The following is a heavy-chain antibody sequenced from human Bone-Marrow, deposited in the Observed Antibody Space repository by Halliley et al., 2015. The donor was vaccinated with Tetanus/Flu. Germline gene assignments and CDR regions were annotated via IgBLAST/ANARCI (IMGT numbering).Heavy chain of an antibody. D-gene: IGHD2-21*02. CDR2: IYSSGVT. J-gene: IGHJ4*02. Sequence: LEWLGSIYSSGVTYNSPSLKSRLSISMDTSNNQFSLNLRSVTATDTAGYYCARRAFCGGDCLYIDYLGQGTLVTV. CDR3: ARRAFCGGDCLYIDY. V-gene: IGHV4-39*01.